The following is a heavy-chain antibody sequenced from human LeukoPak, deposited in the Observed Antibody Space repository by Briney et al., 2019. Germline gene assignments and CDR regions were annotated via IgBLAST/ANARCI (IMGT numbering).Heavy chain of an antibody. D-gene: IGHD3-22*01. Sequence: AETLSLTCTVSGGSISSYYWSWIRQPPGKGLEWIACISYSGSTKYNPSLKSRVTISVDTSKNQLSLKLSSVTAADTAVYYCAREPGFDSSGYLNWFDPWVQGTKVTVSS. CDR1: GGSISSYY. CDR2: ISYSGST. J-gene: IGHJ5*02. V-gene: IGHV4-59*01. CDR3: AREPGFDSSGYLNWFDP.